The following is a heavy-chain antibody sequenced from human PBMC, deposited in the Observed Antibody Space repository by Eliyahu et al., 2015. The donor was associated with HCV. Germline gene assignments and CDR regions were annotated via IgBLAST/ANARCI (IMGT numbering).Heavy chain of an antibody. D-gene: IGHD6-19*01. V-gene: IGHV3-11*05. J-gene: IGHJ6*02. CDR2: ISSSSSYT. CDR3: ARGFRYSSGWELYYYYGMDV. Sequence: GKGLEWVSYISSSSSYTNYADSVKGRFTISRDNAKNSLYLQMNSLRAEDTAVYYCARGFRYSSGWELYYYYGMDVWGQGTTVTVSS.